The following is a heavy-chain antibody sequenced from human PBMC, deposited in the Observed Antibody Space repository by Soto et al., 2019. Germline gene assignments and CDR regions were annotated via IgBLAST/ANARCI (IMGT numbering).Heavy chain of an antibody. CDR2: ISAYNGNT. J-gene: IGHJ3*02. Sequence: ASVKVSCKASGYTFTSYGISWVRQAPGQGLEWMGWISAYNGNTNYAQKLQGRVTMTTDTSTSTAYMELRSLRSDDTAVYYCARGYLRITMIVVVIGDDAFGIWGKGTMVTVSS. V-gene: IGHV1-18*01. CDR1: GYTFTSYG. CDR3: ARGYLRITMIVVVIGDDAFGI. D-gene: IGHD3-22*01.